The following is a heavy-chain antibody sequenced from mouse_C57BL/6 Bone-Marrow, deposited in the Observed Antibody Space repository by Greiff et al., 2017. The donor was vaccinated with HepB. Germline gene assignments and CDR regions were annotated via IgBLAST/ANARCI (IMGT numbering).Heavy chain of an antibody. CDR3: TRSKVPYYYGSRGFDY. V-gene: IGHV1-15*01. Sequence: QVQLQQSGAELVRPGASVTLSCKAPGYTFTDYEMHWVKQTPVHGLEWIGAIDPETGGTAYNQKFKGKAILTADKSSSTAYMELRSLTSEDSAVYYCTRSKVPYYYGSRGFDYWGQGTTLTVSS. CDR2: IDPETGGT. D-gene: IGHD1-1*01. CDR1: GYTFTDYE. J-gene: IGHJ2*01.